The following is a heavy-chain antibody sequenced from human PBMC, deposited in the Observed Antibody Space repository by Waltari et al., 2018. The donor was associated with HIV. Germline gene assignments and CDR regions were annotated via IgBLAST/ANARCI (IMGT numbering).Heavy chain of an antibody. V-gene: IGHV3-49*03. Sequence: EVQLVESGGGLVQPGRSLRLSCTASGFTFGDYAMSWFRQAPGKGLEWVGFIRSKAYGGTTEYAASVKGRFTISRDDSKSIAYLQMNSLKTEDTAVYYCTRLVRGVTGYNWFDPWGQGTLVTVSS. CDR1: GFTFGDYA. J-gene: IGHJ5*02. D-gene: IGHD3-10*01. CDR3: TRLVRGVTGYNWFDP. CDR2: IRSKAYGGTT.